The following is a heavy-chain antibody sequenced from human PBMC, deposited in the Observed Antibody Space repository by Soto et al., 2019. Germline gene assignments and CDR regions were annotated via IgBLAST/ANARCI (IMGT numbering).Heavy chain of an antibody. CDR1: GYTFTSYA. V-gene: IGHV1-3*01. Sequence: ASVKVSCKASGYTFTSYAMHWVRQAPGQRLEWMGWINAGNGNTKYSQKFQGRVTITRDTSASTAYMELSSLRSEDTAVYYCAGDSSSWQNWFDPWGQGTLVIVSS. D-gene: IGHD6-13*01. CDR2: INAGNGNT. CDR3: AGDSSSWQNWFDP. J-gene: IGHJ5*02.